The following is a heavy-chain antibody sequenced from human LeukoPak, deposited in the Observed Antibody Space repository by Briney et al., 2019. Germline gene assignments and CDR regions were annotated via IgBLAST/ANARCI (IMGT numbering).Heavy chain of an antibody. J-gene: IGHJ2*01. Sequence: SETLSLTCTVSGGSISSSSYYWGWIRQPPGKGLEWIGSIYYSGSTYYNPSLKSRVTISADTSKNQFSLKLSSVTAADTAVYYCARDTRYCSSTSCRYFDLWGRGTLVTVSS. CDR2: IYYSGST. CDR1: GGSISSSSYY. V-gene: IGHV4-39*02. D-gene: IGHD2-2*01. CDR3: ARDTRYCSSTSCRYFDL.